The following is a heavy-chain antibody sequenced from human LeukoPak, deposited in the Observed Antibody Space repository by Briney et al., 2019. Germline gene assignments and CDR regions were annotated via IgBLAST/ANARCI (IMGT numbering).Heavy chain of an antibody. Sequence: NPSETLSLTCAVYGGSFSGYYWSWIRQPPGKGLEWIGGINHSGSTNYNPSLKSRVTISVDTSKNQFSLKLGSVTAADTAVYYCARAPHPKQENSGYLYWGQGTLVTVSS. CDR1: GGSFSGYY. CDR2: INHSGST. CDR3: ARAPHPKQENSGYLY. J-gene: IGHJ4*02. V-gene: IGHV4-34*01. D-gene: IGHD5-12*01.